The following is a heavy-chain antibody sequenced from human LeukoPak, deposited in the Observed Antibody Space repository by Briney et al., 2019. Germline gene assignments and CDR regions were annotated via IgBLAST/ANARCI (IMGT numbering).Heavy chain of an antibody. Sequence: PSGTLSLTCAVSGGSISSSNWWSWVRQPPGKGLEWIGEIYHSGSTNYNPSLKSRVTISVDKSKNQFSLKLSSVTAADTAVYYCARVPGYDILTGQARNWFDPWGQGTLVTVSS. J-gene: IGHJ5*02. CDR2: IYHSGST. D-gene: IGHD3-9*01. CDR1: GGSISSSNW. V-gene: IGHV4-4*02. CDR3: ARVPGYDILTGQARNWFDP.